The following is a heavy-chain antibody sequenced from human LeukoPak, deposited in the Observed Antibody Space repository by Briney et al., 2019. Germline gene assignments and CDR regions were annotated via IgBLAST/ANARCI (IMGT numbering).Heavy chain of an antibody. CDR3: ARWGKGYCSSPTCRIGHYMDV. CDR2: IYYSGST. D-gene: IGHD2-2*01. Sequence: SETLSLTCIVSGGSISSSGYYWGWIRQPPGKGLEWIGSIYYSGSTYYNPSLKSRVTIFVDTSKNQFSLKLSSVTAADTAVYYCARWGKGYCSSPTCRIGHYMDVWGKGTTVTVSS. V-gene: IGHV4-39*01. CDR1: GGSISSSGYY. J-gene: IGHJ6*03.